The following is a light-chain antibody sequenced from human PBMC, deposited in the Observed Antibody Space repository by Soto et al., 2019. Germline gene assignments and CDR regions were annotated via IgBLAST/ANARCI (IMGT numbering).Light chain of an antibody. J-gene: IGKJ2*01. CDR2: DAS. CDR3: QQRFNWPRFT. Sequence: EIVLTQSPATLSLSPGERATLSCRASQRVSSYLAWYQQKPGQAPRLLIYDASNRATAIPARFSGGGSGTDFTLTISSLEPEDFAVYYCQQRFNWPRFTFGQGTKLEIK. V-gene: IGKV3-11*01. CDR1: QRVSSY.